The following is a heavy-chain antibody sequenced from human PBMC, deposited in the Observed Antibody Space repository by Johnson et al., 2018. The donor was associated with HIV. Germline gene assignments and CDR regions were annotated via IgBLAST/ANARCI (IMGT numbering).Heavy chain of an antibody. V-gene: IGHV3-7*05. Sequence: DVQLVESGGGLVQPGGSLRLSCAASGFTVSSNYMSWVRQAPGKGLEWVANIKQDGSEKYYVDSVKGRFTISRDNAKNSLYLQMNSLRAEDTAVYYCARVGAGITMTMGWGDAFDIWGQGTMVTVSS. CDR2: IKQDGSEK. CDR3: ARVGAGITMTMGWGDAFDI. D-gene: IGHD3-22*01. CDR1: GFTVSSNY. J-gene: IGHJ3*02.